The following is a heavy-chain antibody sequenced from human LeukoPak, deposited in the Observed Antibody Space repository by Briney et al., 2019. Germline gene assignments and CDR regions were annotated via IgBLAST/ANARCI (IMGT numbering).Heavy chain of an antibody. D-gene: IGHD5-18*01. Sequence: GGSLRLSCAASGFTFDDYTMHWVRHAPGKGPEWVSLISWDAGRTYYADSVKGRFTISRDNSKNSLYLQMNSLRTEDTALYYCAKADTTLDPFDHWGQGTLVTVSS. J-gene: IGHJ4*02. CDR3: AKADTTLDPFDH. V-gene: IGHV3-43*01. CDR1: GFTFDDYT. CDR2: ISWDAGRT.